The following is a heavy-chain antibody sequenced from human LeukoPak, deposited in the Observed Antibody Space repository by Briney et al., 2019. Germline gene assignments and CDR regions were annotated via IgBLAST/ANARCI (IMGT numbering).Heavy chain of an antibody. CDR3: ARVTGYMTEDYFDY. CDR2: IYYSGNT. Sequence: PSETLSLTCSVSGGSISSYYWSWIRQPPGKGLEWIGYIYYSGNTNYNPSLKSRVTISVDTSKNQFSLRLSSVTAADTAVYYCARVTGYMTEDYFDYWGQGTLITVSS. D-gene: IGHD6-13*01. V-gene: IGHV4-59*01. J-gene: IGHJ4*02. CDR1: GGSISSYY.